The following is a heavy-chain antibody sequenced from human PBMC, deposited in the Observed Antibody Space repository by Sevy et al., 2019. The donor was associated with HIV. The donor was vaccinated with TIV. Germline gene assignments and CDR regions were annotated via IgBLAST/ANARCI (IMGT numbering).Heavy chain of an antibody. Sequence: SETLSLTCAVYGGSFSGYYWSWIRQPPGKGLEWIGEIKHSGSNNYNPSLKSRVTISVATSKNQCSLRLSAVTAADTAVCYCGRENCSGGSCVADYWGQGTLVTVSS. D-gene: IGHD2-15*01. CDR2: IKHSGSN. CDR3: GRENCSGGSCVADY. CDR1: GGSFSGYY. V-gene: IGHV4-34*01. J-gene: IGHJ4*02.